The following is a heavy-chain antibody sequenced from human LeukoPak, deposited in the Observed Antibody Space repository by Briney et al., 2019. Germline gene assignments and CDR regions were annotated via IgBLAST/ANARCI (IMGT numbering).Heavy chain of an antibody. CDR1: GFPFSRYG. V-gene: IGHV3-33*06. J-gene: IGHJ4*02. D-gene: IGHD5-24*01. CDR3: AKASNGYNGHYFDY. Sequence: PGGSLRLSCAASGFPFSRYGMHWVGQAPGKGLEWVAVIWIDGSGVYYADCVQGRFTISRDNSENTLYLQMDNLRAEDTAVYYCAKASNGYNGHYFDYWGQGTPVTVSS. CDR2: IWIDGSGV.